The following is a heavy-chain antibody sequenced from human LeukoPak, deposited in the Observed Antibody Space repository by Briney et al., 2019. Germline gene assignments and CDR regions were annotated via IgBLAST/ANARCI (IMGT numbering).Heavy chain of an antibody. V-gene: IGHV4-31*03. Sequence: SETLSLTCTVSGDSIAGGIHYWSWIRQHPGKGLEWMGYFYHSEKTYYSPSLQSRLIMSVDTSKNQFSLELSSVTATDSAVYYCARSSYCTGTSCPLLYWGQGTLVTVSS. D-gene: IGHD2-15*01. CDR2: FYHSEKT. J-gene: IGHJ4*02. CDR3: ARSSYCTGTSCPLLY. CDR1: GDSIAGGIHY.